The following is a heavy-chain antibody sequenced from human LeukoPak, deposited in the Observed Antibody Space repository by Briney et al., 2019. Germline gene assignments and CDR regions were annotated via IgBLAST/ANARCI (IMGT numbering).Heavy chain of an antibody. CDR3: ARDGPMVRGVINWFDP. J-gene: IGHJ5*02. Sequence: GGSLRLSCAASGFTFSSYSMNWVRRAPGKGLEGVSSISSSSSYIYYADSVKGRFTISRDNAKNSLYLQMNSLRAEDTAVYYCARDGPMVRGVINWFDPWGQGTLVTVSS. D-gene: IGHD3-10*01. CDR1: GFTFSSYS. V-gene: IGHV3-21*01. CDR2: ISSSSSYI.